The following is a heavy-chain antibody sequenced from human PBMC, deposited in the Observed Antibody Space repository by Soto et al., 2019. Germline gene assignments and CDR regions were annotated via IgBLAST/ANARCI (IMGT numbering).Heavy chain of an antibody. V-gene: IGHV1-18*01. CDR2: ISAYNGNT. J-gene: IGHJ4*02. CDR3: ARAPWETQRGQYYFDY. Sequence: ASVKVSCKASGYTFTSYGISWVRQAPGQGLEWMGWISAYNGNTNYAQKLQGRVTMTTDTSTSTAYMELRSLRSDDTAVYYCARAPWETQRGQYYFDYWGQGTLVTVSS. CDR1: GYTFTSYG. D-gene: IGHD1-26*01.